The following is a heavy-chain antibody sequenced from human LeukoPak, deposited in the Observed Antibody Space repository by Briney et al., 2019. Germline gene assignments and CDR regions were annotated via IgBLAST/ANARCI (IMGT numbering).Heavy chain of an antibody. CDR3: AKAPTSTVRGVMNWFDP. CDR2: ISWNSGSI. J-gene: IGHJ5*02. V-gene: IGHV3-9*01. D-gene: IGHD3-10*01. CDR1: GFTLDDYA. Sequence: GGSLRLSCAASGFTLDDYAMHWVRQAPGKGLEWVSGISWNSGSIGYADSVKGRFTISRDNAKNSLYLQMNSLRAEDTALYYCAKAPTSTVRGVMNWFDPWGQGTLVTVSS.